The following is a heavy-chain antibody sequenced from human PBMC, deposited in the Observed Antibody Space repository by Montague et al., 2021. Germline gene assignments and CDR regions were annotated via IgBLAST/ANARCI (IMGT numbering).Heavy chain of an antibody. V-gene: IGHV3-7*03. CDR1: GLIFSHSW. J-gene: IGHJ4*02. CDR2: VNPDGSQV. Sequence: SRRFSCAASGLIFSHSWMAWVRLPPGKGLEWVAGVNPDGSQVGYVESVKGRFTVSKDNAKNSLFLQMNSLRGGDTALYYCARNPAYGALDYWGQGTRVTVSS. D-gene: IGHD4/OR15-4a*01. CDR3: ARNPAYGALDY.